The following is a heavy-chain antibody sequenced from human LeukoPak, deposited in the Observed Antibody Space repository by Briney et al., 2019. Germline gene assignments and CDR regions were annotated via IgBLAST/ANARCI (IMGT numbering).Heavy chain of an antibody. CDR3: AKVGFNA. Sequence: ASVKVSCKAFGYTFTSNYMHWVRQAPGQGPEWMGWINPNSGGTKYAQKFQGRVTMSRDTSISTAYMELSRLRSDDTAVYYCAKVGFNAWGQGTLVTVSS. CDR1: GYTFTSNY. J-gene: IGHJ5*02. CDR2: INPNSGGT. V-gene: IGHV1-2*02.